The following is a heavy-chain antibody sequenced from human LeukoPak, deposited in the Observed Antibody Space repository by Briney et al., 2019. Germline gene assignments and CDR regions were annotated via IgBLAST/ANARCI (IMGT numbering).Heavy chain of an antibody. J-gene: IGHJ6*04. CDR3: ASLERTGYYNDYYYYGMDV. CDR1: GYTFTSYG. D-gene: IGHD3-9*01. V-gene: IGHV1-18*01. Sequence: ASVKSPSKAAGYTFTSYGISWVRQAPGQGLEWMGWISAYNGNTNYAQKLQGRVTMTTDTSTSTSSMKLRCLSAADTAVYYCASLERTGYYNDYYYYGMDVWGEGNPVTVSS. CDR2: ISAYNGNT.